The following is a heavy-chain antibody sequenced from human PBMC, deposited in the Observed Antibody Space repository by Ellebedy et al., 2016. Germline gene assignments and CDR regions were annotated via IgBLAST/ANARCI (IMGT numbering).Heavy chain of an antibody. Sequence: SETLSLTXTVSGGSISSSSYYWGWIRQPPGKGLEWIGSIYYSGSTYYNPSLKSRVTISVDTSKNQFSLKLSSVTAADTAVYYCANWGLGYWGQGTLVTVSS. V-gene: IGHV4-39*01. CDR2: IYYSGST. CDR3: ANWGLGY. CDR1: GGSISSSSYY. J-gene: IGHJ4*02. D-gene: IGHD7-27*01.